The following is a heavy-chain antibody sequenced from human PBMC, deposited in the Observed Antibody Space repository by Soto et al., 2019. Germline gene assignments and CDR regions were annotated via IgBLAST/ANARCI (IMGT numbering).Heavy chain of an antibody. CDR2: INSDGST. CDR3: AREFLLEWLVGVRWSAFDV. J-gene: IGHJ3*01. CDR1: GFTASTYH. Sequence: PGGSLRLSCAVSGFTASTYHMTWVRQAPGRGLEWVSLINSDGSTYYADSVKGRFTISRDNSKNTLYLQMNSLRAEDTAVYYCAREFLLEWLVGVRWSAFDVWGHGTMVTVSS. V-gene: IGHV3-53*01. D-gene: IGHD3-3*01.